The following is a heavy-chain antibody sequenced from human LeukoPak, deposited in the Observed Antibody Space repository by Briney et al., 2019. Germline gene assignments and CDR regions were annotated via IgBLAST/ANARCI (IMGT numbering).Heavy chain of an antibody. CDR1: GYSISSGYY. CDR2: IYYSGST. D-gene: IGHD4-17*01. Sequence: PSETLSLTCTVSGYSISSGYYWGWIRQPPGKGLEWIGSIYYSGSTYYNPSLKSRVTISVDTSKNQFCLKLSSVTAADTAVYYCARNYGDYLPDYWGQGILVTVSS. J-gene: IGHJ4*02. V-gene: IGHV4-38-2*02. CDR3: ARNYGDYLPDY.